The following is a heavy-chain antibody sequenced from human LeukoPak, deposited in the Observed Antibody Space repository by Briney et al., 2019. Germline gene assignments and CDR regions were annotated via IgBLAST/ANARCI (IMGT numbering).Heavy chain of an antibody. Sequence: SETLSLTCTVSGGSISSSNYFWGWIRQSPGKGLEYIGSIYYSGSTYYNPSLKSRVTISVDTSKNQFSLKLSSVTAADTAVYYCAGHHPRNTVDFWGQGTLVTVSS. V-gene: IGHV4-39*01. CDR1: GGSISSSNYF. D-gene: IGHD2-8*02. J-gene: IGHJ4*02. CDR2: IYYSGST. CDR3: AGHHPRNTVDF.